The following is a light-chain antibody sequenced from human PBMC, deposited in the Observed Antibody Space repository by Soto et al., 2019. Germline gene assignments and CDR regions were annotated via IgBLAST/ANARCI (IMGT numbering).Light chain of an antibody. V-gene: IGLV2-14*03. J-gene: IGLJ3*02. CDR1: NNDVGAYNY. Sequence: QSALTQPASVSGSPGQSITISCTGSNNDVGAYNYVSWYQQHPGKAPKTMIYDVSNRPLGVSNRFSGSKSGNTASLTISGLQAEDEADYYCSSYTRSSTVVFGGGTKVTVL. CDR3: SSYTRSSTVV. CDR2: DVS.